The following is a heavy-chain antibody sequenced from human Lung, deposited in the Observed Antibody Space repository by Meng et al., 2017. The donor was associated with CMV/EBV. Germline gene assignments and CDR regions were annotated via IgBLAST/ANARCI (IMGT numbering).Heavy chain of an antibody. D-gene: IGHD2-15*01. Sequence: GESLKISCAASGFTFSNYWMSWVRQAPGKGLEWVASINQDGSEKHYMDSVKGRFTISRDNAKNALYLEMNSLRAEDTALYFCVRGSGGEWFDPWGQGTLVTVSS. CDR3: VRGSGGEWFDP. CDR1: GFTFSNYW. CDR2: INQDGSEK. J-gene: IGHJ5*02. V-gene: IGHV3-7*04.